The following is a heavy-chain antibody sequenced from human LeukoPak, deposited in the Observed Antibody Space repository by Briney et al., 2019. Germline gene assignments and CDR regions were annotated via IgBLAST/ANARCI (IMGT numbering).Heavy chain of an antibody. D-gene: IGHD6-13*01. Sequence: QSGGSLRLSCAASGFTVSSNYMRWVRQAPGKGLEWVSVIYNGGSTYYADSVEGRFTISRDNSKNTLYLQMNSRRAEDTAVYDWSRDRRGVAAAGYEWGQGTLVTVS. CDR2: IYNGGST. J-gene: IGHJ4*02. CDR3: SRDRRGVAAAGYE. CDR1: GFTVSSNY. V-gene: IGHV3-66*01.